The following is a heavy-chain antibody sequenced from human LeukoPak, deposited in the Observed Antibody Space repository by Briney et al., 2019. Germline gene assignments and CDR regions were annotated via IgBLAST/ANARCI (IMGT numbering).Heavy chain of an antibody. Sequence: SETLSLTCAVYGGSFSGCYWSWIRQPPGKGLEWIGEINHSGSTNYNPSLKSRVTISVDTSKNQFSLKLSSVTAADTAVYYCARASSSSWYRDYYYGMDVWGQGTTVTVSS. D-gene: IGHD6-13*01. CDR2: INHSGST. V-gene: IGHV4-34*01. J-gene: IGHJ6*02. CDR1: GGSFSGCY. CDR3: ARASSSSWYRDYYYGMDV.